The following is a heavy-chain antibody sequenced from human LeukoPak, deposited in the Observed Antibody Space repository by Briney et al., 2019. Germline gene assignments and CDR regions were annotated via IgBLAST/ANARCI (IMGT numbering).Heavy chain of an antibody. CDR1: GGSISSGDYY. V-gene: IGHV4-30-4*02. CDR2: IYYSGST. CDR3: AKPGYYYDSSGYYLDAFDI. D-gene: IGHD3-22*01. Sequence: SETLSLTCTVSGGSISSGDYYWSWIRQPPGKGLEWIGYIYYSGSTYYNPSLKSRVTISVDTSKNQFSLKLSSVTAADTAVYYCAKPGYYYDSSGYYLDAFDIWGKGTTVTVSS. J-gene: IGHJ3*02.